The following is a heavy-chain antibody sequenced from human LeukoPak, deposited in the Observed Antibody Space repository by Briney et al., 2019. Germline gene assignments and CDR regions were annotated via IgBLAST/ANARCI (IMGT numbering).Heavy chain of an antibody. D-gene: IGHD3-22*01. CDR3: ASAQNYDSSGLDY. CDR2: ISSRGTTT. J-gene: IGHJ4*02. Sequence: PGGSLRLSCLASGFTFRDYYMTWIRQAPGKGLEWISFISSRGTTTDYADSVKGRFTISRDNSKNTLYLQMNSLRAEDTAVYYCASAQNYDSSGLDYWGQGTLVTVSS. V-gene: IGHV3-11*01. CDR1: GFTFRDYY.